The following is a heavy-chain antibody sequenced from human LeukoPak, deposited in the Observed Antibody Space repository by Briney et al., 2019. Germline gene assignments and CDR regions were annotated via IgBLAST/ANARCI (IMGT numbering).Heavy chain of an antibody. D-gene: IGHD4-17*01. J-gene: IGHJ4*02. CDR2: ISSSSYI. Sequence: GGSLRLSCAASGFIFSTYSMNWVRQAPGKGLEGVSSISSSSYIYYADSVKGRFTISRDNAKKSMYLQMNSLRAEDTAVYYCARPVTTLNTNFDYWGQGTLVTVSS. CDR3: ARPVTTLNTNFDY. V-gene: IGHV3-21*01. CDR1: GFIFSTYS.